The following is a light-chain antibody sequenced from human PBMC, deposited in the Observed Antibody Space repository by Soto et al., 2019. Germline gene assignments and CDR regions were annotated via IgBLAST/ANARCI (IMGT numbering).Light chain of an antibody. CDR3: QQRQSWPRT. CDR2: GTS. Sequence: FAQVPRALSLSLGERATLSCRASQSVGSDYLAWYQQKPGQAPRILIFGTSGRATGIPDRFSGSGSGTDFTLTISRLEPEDFAVYYCQQRQSWPRTFGQGTKVDIK. V-gene: IGKV3-20*01. J-gene: IGKJ1*01. CDR1: QSVGSDY.